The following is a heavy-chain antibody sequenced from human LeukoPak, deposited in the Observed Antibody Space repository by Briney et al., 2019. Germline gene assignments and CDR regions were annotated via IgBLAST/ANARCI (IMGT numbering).Heavy chain of an antibody. CDR2: IYTSGGT. CDR3: AREIRQLKGYCSSTSCYRTWFDP. J-gene: IGHJ5*02. D-gene: IGHD2-2*02. V-gene: IGHV4-4*07. CDR1: GGSISSYY. Sequence: SETLSLTCPVSGGSISSYYWSWIRQPAGKGLEGFGRIYTSGGTNYNPSLKSRVTMSVDTSKNQFSLKLSPVNAADTAVYYCAREIRQLKGYCSSTSCYRTWFDPWGQGTLVTVSS.